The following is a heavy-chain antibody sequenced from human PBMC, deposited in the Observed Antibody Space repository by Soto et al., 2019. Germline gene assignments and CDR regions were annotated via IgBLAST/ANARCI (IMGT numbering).Heavy chain of an antibody. Sequence: EVQLLESGGALEQPGGPLRLSCVASGFTFSAYAMCWVRQPPGKGLEWVSSIGVSDGTTYYADSVKGRFTISRDNSENTVYLQMNGLRAEDTAVYYCVKDIPAWRQVWGYDYWGQGALVTVSS. CDR3: VKDIPAWRQVWGYDY. CDR2: IGVSDGTT. V-gene: IGHV3-23*01. CDR1: GFTFSAYA. D-gene: IGHD5-18*01. J-gene: IGHJ4*02.